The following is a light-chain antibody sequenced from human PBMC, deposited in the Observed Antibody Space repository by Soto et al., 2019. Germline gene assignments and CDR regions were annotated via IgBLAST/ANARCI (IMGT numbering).Light chain of an antibody. CDR3: QQSYSTPPWT. V-gene: IGKV1-39*01. CDR1: QSIDNF. J-gene: IGKJ1*01. Sequence: DIQMTQSPYSLSASVGYRVTITCRPSQSIDNFLNWYQQKPGKAPKLLIYAASSLQSGVPSRFSGSGSGTDFTLTISSLQPEDFATYYCQQSYSTPPWTFGQGTKVDIK. CDR2: AAS.